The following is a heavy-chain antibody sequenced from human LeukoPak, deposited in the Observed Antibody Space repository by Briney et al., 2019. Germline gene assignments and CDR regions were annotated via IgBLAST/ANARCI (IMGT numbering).Heavy chain of an antibody. V-gene: IGHV3-74*01. CDR2: MYGDMREI. CDR1: GLTFSKSW. Sequence: GGSLRLSCEASGLTFSKSWMHWVRQIPGKGLVWLSRMYGDMREISYADSVKGRFTISRDNAKNTVYLQMNSLRGEDTAVYYCARDLGLRGSTWGQGTLVTVSS. CDR3: ARDLGLRGST. D-gene: IGHD5-12*01. J-gene: IGHJ5*02.